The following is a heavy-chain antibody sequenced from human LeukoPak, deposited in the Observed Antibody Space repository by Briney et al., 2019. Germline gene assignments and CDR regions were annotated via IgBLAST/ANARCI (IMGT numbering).Heavy chain of an antibody. Sequence: GGSLRLSCAASGFTFTTYWMSWVRQLPGKGLEWVANINQDGTEKYYVDSVKGRFTISRDNAKNSLYLQMNSLKAEDTAVYYCAREPTYSSSWYTTCDYWGPGTLVTVSS. J-gene: IGHJ4*02. CDR3: AREPTYSSSWYTTCDY. CDR2: INQDGTEK. CDR1: GFTFTTYW. V-gene: IGHV3-7*01. D-gene: IGHD6-13*01.